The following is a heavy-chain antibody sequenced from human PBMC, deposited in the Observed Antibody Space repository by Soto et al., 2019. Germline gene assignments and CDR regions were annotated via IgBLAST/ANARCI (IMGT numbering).Heavy chain of an antibody. CDR3: ARGRYGDY. Sequence: QVHLVQSGAEVKKPGASVKVSCKGSGYIFTTYGITWVRQAPGQGLEWMGWISAHNGNTNYAQKLQGRVTVTRYTSTSTAYMELRNLRSDYTAVYYCARGRYGDYWGQGALVTVSS. V-gene: IGHV1-18*01. J-gene: IGHJ4*02. CDR1: GYIFTTYG. D-gene: IGHD1-1*01. CDR2: ISAHNGNT.